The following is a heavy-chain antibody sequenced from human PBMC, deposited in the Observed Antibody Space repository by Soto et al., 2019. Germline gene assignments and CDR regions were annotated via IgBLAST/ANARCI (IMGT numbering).Heavy chain of an antibody. CDR2: IYYSGST. J-gene: IGHJ5*02. CDR3: AREAYSYGNWFDP. V-gene: IGHV4-59*01. CDR1: GGSISSYY. D-gene: IGHD5-18*01. Sequence: WETLSLTCTVSGGSISSYYWSWIRQPPGKGLEWIGYIYYSGSTNYNPSLKSRVTISVDTSKNQFSLKLSSVTAADTAVYYCAREAYSYGNWFDPWGQGTLVTVSS.